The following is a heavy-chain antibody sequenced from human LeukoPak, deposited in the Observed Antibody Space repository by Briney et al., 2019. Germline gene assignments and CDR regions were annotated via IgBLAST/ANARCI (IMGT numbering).Heavy chain of an antibody. CDR2: INPNSGGT. CDR3: ARAGPMTTVNNRFEP. CDR1: GYTFTGYY. V-gene: IGHV1-2*06. J-gene: IGHJ5*02. D-gene: IGHD4-17*01. Sequence: ASVKVSCKASGYTFTGYYMHWVRQAPGQGLEWMGRINPNSGGTNYGQKFQGRVTMTRDTAISIAYMELSRRRSDDTAVYYCARAGPMTTVNNRFEPWGQGTLVTVSS.